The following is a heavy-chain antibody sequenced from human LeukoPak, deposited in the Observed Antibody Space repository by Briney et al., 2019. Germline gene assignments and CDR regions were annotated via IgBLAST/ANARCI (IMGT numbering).Heavy chain of an antibody. V-gene: IGHV4-59*01. CDR2: IYYSGST. Sequence: SETLSLTCTVSGGSISSYYWTWIRQPPGKGLKWIGYIYYSGSTNYDPSLKSRVTISVDTSKNQFSLKLSSVTAADTAVYYCARGGWIHDAFDIWGQGTMVTVSS. CDR3: ARGGWIHDAFDI. CDR1: GGSISSYY. D-gene: IGHD5-18*01. J-gene: IGHJ3*02.